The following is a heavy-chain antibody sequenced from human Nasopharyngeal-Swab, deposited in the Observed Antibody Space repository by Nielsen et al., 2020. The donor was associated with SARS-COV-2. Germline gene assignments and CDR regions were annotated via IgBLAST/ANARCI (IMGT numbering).Heavy chain of an antibody. Sequence: GGSLRLSCAASGFTFSSYAMSWVRQAPGKGLEWVAGITGGGGSTFYADSVKGRFTISRGNSKNTVDLQMDSLRAEDTAVYYCAKDHDSSGSYFDYWGQGTLVTVSS. V-gene: IGHV3-23*01. CDR3: AKDHDSSGSYFDY. D-gene: IGHD3-22*01. CDR2: ITGGGGST. J-gene: IGHJ4*02. CDR1: GFTFSSYA.